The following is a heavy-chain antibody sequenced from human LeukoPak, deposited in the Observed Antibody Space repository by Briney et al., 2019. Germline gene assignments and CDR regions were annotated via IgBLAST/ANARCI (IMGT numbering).Heavy chain of an antibody. V-gene: IGHV1-24*01. D-gene: IGHD2-21*02. Sequence: ASVKVSCKVSGYTLTELSMHWVRQAPGKGLEWMVGFDPEDGETIYAQKFQGRVTMTEDTSTDTAYMELSSLRSEDTAVYYCATAQSIVVVTAYAFDIWGQGTMVTVSS. CDR2: FDPEDGET. J-gene: IGHJ3*02. CDR1: GYTLTELS. CDR3: ATAQSIVVVTAYAFDI.